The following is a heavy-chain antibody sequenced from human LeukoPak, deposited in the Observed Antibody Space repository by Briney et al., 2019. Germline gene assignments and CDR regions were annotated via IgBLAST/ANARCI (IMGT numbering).Heavy chain of an antibody. CDR3: SRNGLVDFDY. CDR1: GFAFDDFA. V-gene: IGHV3-49*04. J-gene: IGHJ4*02. Sequence: PGGSLRLSCTTSGFAFDDFAMSWVRQPAGKGLEWVGFIRRRAYGGAAEYAASVKGRFIISRDDSKGTAYSQMNSLKTEDTAVYYCSRNGLVDFDYWGQGSRVIVSP. CDR2: IRRRAYGGAA.